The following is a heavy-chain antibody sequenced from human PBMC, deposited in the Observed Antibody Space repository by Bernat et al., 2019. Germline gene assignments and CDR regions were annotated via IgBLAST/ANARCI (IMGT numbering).Heavy chain of an antibody. CDR2: ISVTGSHT. V-gene: IGHV3-23*01. D-gene: IGHD3-22*01. CDR3: AKDFGPGSITMKSFDY. J-gene: IGHJ4*02. Sequence: EVQLLESGGGLVQPGGSLRLSCAASGFSFSTFAMSWVRQAPGKGLEWVSAISVTGSHTYYADSVKGRFTVSRDNSKNTLYLQMNSLRAEDTAIYYCAKDFGPGSITMKSFDYWGQGTLVTVSS. CDR1: GFSFSTFA.